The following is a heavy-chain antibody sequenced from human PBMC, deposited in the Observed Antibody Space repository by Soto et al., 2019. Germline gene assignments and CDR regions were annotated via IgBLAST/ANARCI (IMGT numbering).Heavy chain of an antibody. V-gene: IGHV4-39*01. Sequence: QLQLQESGPGLVKPSETLSLTCTVSGGSISSSSYYWGWIRQPPGKGLEWIGSIYYSGSTYYNPSLKSRVTISVETSKNQFSLKLSSVTAADTAVYYCRVWDGDASFYYYYGMDVWGQGTTVTVSS. CDR1: GGSISSSSYY. J-gene: IGHJ6*02. CDR3: RVWDGDASFYYYYGMDV. D-gene: IGHD1-26*01. CDR2: IYYSGST.